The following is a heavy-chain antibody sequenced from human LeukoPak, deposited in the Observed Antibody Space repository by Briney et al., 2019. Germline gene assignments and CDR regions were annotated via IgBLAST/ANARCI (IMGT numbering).Heavy chain of an antibody. CDR2: IYYSGST. Sequence: SETLSLTCTVSGGSISSYYWSWIRQPPGKGLEWIGYIYYSGSTNYNPSLKSRVTISVDTSKNQFSLKLSSVTAADTAVYYCARQILYYGSGSSPDWLDPWGQGALVTVSS. CDR1: GGSISSYY. D-gene: IGHD3-10*01. J-gene: IGHJ5*02. V-gene: IGHV4-59*08. CDR3: ARQILYYGSGSSPDWLDP.